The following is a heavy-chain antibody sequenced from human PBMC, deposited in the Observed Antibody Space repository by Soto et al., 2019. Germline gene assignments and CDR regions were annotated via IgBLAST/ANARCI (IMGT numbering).Heavy chain of an antibody. Sequence: VQLLESGGGLVQPGGSLRLSCAACGFTFSSYAMSWVRQAPGKGLEWVSAIGVSGDTTYYADSVKGRFTISRDNSKNTLYLQMGSLRAEETAVYYCAKVRRFGELRSLYWGQGTLVTVSS. D-gene: IGHD3-10*01. J-gene: IGHJ4*02. CDR3: AKVRRFGELRSLY. CDR2: IGVSGDTT. CDR1: GFTFSSYA. V-gene: IGHV3-23*01.